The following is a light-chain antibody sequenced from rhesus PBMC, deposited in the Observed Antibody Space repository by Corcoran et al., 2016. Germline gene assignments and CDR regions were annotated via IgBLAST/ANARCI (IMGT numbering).Light chain of an antibody. J-gene: IGKJ4*01. Sequence: DIQMTQSPSALSASVGDRVTISCRASQNIYINLAWYQQKPGKAPKLLIYAASSLQTGIPSRFSVSGSGTDFILTISSLQPEDSASYYCQQYYDNPLTFGGGTRVELK. CDR3: QQYYDNPLT. V-gene: IGKV1S8*01. CDR1: QNIYIN. CDR2: AAS.